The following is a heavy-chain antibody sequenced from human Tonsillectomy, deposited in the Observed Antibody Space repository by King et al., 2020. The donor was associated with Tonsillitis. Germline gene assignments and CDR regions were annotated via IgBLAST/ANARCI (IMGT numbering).Heavy chain of an antibody. D-gene: IGHD3-22*01. CDR3: AWTRYYYDSSGYPYWYFDL. CDR2: IISICGTA. V-gene: IGHV1-69*01. J-gene: IGHJ2*01. CDR1: GGTFSTYA. Sequence: QLVQSGAEVKKPGSSVKVSCKASGGTFSTYAISWVRHAPGQGLEWMGGIISICGTADYAQNVQARVTIRADEATSTAYMELSSLRSEDTSVYYCAWTRYYYDSSGYPYWYFDLWGRGTLVIVSS.